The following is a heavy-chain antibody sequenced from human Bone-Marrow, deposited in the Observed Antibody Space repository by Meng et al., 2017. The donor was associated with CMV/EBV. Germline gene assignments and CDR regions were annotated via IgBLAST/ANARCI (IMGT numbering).Heavy chain of an antibody. V-gene: IGHV3-33*01. J-gene: IGHJ4*02. Sequence: QEQLVEFGGGMVQPGGCLRLSCAASGFTFRNYGMYWVRQAPGKGLEWVAIIWYDGSKKYYADSVKGRVTISRDNSKNTLFLQMDSLRADDTAMYYCVRDRSARRFDYWGQGTLVTVSS. CDR1: GFTFRNYG. CDR2: IWYDGSKK. D-gene: IGHD6-25*01. CDR3: VRDRSARRFDY.